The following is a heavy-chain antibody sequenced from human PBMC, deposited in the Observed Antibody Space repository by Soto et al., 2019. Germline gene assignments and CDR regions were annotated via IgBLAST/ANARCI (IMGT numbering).Heavy chain of an antibody. V-gene: IGHV1-18*04. Sequence: ASVKVSCKPSGYIFTSYGFRWVRQAPGQGPEWMGWISTWNDDKRDTQKFRDRVSMTTDTSTSTXXXXXXXLRFDAAAVYYCARVNSDYAVDYWGQGTLVTVSS. J-gene: IGHJ4*02. CDR3: ARVNSDYAVDY. CDR1: GYIFTSYG. CDR2: ISTWNDDK. D-gene: IGHD5-12*01.